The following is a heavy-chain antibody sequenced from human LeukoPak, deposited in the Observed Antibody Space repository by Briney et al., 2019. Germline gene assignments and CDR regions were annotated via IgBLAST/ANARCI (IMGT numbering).Heavy chain of an antibody. CDR3: ARDYYDSSGYYNWFDP. CDR2: INSDGSST. J-gene: IGHJ5*02. V-gene: IGHV3-74*01. D-gene: IGHD3-22*01. Sequence: GGSLRLSXAASGFTFSSYWMHWVRQAPGKGLVWVSRINSDGSSTSYADSVKGRFTISRDNAKNTLYLQMNSLRAEDTAVYYCARDYYDSSGYYNWFDPWGQGTLVTVSS. CDR1: GFTFSSYW.